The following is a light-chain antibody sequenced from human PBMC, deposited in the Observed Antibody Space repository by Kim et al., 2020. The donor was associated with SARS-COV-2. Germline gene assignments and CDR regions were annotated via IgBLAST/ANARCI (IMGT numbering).Light chain of an antibody. CDR2: EDH. CDR1: GGSIATNY. V-gene: IGLV6-57*03. CDR3: QSYDATIRV. Sequence: GKPVTIPCPRAGGSIATNYVHWYQLRPGSAPTIVIYEDHQRPSGVPGRFSGSIDPSSNSASLTISGLETEDEADYYCQSYDATIRVFGGGTQLTVL. J-gene: IGLJ3*02.